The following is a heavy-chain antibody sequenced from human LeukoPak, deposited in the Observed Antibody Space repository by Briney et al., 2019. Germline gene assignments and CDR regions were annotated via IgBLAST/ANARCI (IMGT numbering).Heavy chain of an antibody. J-gene: IGHJ6*02. CDR1: GYTLTELS. Sequence: ASVTVSCKVSGYTLTELSMHWVRQAPGKGLEWMGGFDPEDGETIYAQKFQGRVSMTEDTSTDTAYMELSSLRSEDTAVYYCATDPGMVRGVITPDHYYYYGMDVWGQGTTVTVSS. V-gene: IGHV1-24*01. CDR3: ATDPGMVRGVITPDHYYYYGMDV. D-gene: IGHD3-10*01. CDR2: FDPEDGET.